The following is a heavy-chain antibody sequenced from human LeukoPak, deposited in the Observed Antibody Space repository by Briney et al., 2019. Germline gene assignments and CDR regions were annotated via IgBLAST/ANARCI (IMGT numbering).Heavy chain of an antibody. CDR1: GGSISSSTSY. CDR3: ARNASDSGTSYFDY. CDR2: IYYSGST. Sequence: SETLSLTCTVSGGSISSSTSYWAWIRQPRGKGLEWIGSIYYSGSTSYNPSLKTRVTISVDTSKKQFSLKLDSVTAADTAVYYCARNASDSGTSYFDYWGQGTLVTVSS. J-gene: IGHJ4*02. V-gene: IGHV4-39*01. D-gene: IGHD1-26*01.